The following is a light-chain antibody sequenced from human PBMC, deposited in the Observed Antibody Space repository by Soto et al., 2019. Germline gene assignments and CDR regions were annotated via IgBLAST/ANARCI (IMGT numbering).Light chain of an antibody. Sequence: EIVLTQSPGTLSLSPGDRATLSCRASQSVTGTYLAWYQQKPGQAPRLLIYGESIRATGIPDRCSGSGSGTEFTLTISGLEPDDSAVYYCQQYGSPLWTFGQGTKVEI. V-gene: IGKV3-20*01. CDR3: QQYGSPLWT. CDR1: QSVTGTY. J-gene: IGKJ1*01. CDR2: GES.